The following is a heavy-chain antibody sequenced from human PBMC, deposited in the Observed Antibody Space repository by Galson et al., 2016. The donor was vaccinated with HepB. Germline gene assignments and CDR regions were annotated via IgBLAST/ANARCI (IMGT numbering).Heavy chain of an antibody. J-gene: IGHJ4*02. D-gene: IGHD1-1*01. CDR2: IIPIFGTA. CDR3: ARARRSSNWTFDY. CDR1: GGTFNNYG. V-gene: IGHV1-69*13. Sequence: SVKVSCKASGGTFNNYGITWVRQAPGQGLEWMGGIIPIFGTAKYAQKFQGRVTITADESTSTAYMELSSLRSEDTAVYYCARARRSSNWTFDYWGQGTLVTVSS.